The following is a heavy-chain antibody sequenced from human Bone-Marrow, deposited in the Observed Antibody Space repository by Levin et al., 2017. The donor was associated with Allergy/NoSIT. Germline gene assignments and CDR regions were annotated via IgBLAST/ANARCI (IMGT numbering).Heavy chain of an antibody. J-gene: IGHJ5*02. Sequence: PSETLSLTCAVYGGSFSGYYWSWIRQPPGKGLEWIGEINHSGSTNYNPSLKSRVTISVDTSKNQFSLKLSSVTAADTAVYYCAREQCHNWFDPWGQGTLVTVSS. V-gene: IGHV4-34*01. CDR1: GGSFSGYY. CDR2: INHSGST. D-gene: IGHD6-19*01. CDR3: AREQCHNWFDP.